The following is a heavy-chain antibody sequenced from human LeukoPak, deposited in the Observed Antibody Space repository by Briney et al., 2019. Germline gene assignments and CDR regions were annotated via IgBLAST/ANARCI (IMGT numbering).Heavy chain of an antibody. Sequence: GGSLRLSCAASGFTFNTYSMNWVRQAPGKGLEWVSSISSSSNYIYYTDSVKGRFTISRDNAKNSLYLQMDSLRDEDTAVYYCASSGSYRFDYWGQGTLVTVSS. J-gene: IGHJ4*02. CDR1: GFTFNTYS. V-gene: IGHV3-21*01. D-gene: IGHD1-26*01. CDR3: ASSGSYRFDY. CDR2: ISSSSNYI.